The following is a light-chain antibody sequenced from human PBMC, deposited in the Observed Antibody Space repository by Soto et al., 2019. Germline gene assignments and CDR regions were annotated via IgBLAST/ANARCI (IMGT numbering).Light chain of an antibody. V-gene: IGKV3-15*01. CDR2: DAS. Sequence: EIVMTQSPATLSVSPGERATLSCRASQSVNSNLAWYRQKPGQAPRLLISDASTKATGVPARFSGSGSGTESTLTISSMKSEASGIDYCQPYKFWPPLTFGGGTKVDIK. CDR3: QPYKFWPPLT. CDR1: QSVNSN. J-gene: IGKJ4*01.